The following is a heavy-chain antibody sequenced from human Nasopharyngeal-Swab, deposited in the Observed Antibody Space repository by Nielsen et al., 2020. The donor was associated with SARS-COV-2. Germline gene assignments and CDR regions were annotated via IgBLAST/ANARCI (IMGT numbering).Heavy chain of an antibody. D-gene: IGHD5-18*01. CDR3: ATWMTAHFDY. V-gene: IGHV3-23*01. CDR2: IDAGGGNT. CDR1: GFTFSAYA. J-gene: IGHJ4*02. Sequence: GSLKISCAASGFTFSAYAMTWVRQAPGKGLEWVSTIDAGGGNTWYADSVKGRFIISRDNSRNTAYLQIKSLRVEDAAVYYCATWMTAHFDYWGQGTLVT.